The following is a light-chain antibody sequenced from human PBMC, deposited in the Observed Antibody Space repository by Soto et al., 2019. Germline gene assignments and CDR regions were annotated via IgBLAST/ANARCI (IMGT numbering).Light chain of an antibody. CDR2: TSN. CDR1: SSTIESNT. J-gene: IGLJ2*01. Sequence: QSVLTQPPSASGTPGQRVTISCSGSSSTIESNTVNWYQQLPGTAPKLLIYTSNQRPSGVPDRFSGSKSGTSASLAISGLQSEDEADYYCAAWDDSLNGVVFGGGTKLTV. CDR3: AAWDDSLNGVV. V-gene: IGLV1-44*01.